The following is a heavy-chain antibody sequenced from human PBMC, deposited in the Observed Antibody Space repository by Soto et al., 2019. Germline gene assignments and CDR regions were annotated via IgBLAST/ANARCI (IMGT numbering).Heavy chain of an antibody. J-gene: IGHJ4*02. CDR2: ISAANGNT. V-gene: IGHV1-3*01. CDR1: GYAFTNYV. Sequence: ASVKVSCKAAGYAFTNYVMHWVRQAPGQRLEWMGRISAANGNTEYSQNLQVRVIITRDTSASTAYMELSSLRSEDTAVYYCARESGYPLDYWGQGTLVTVSS. D-gene: IGHD3-22*01. CDR3: ARESGYPLDY.